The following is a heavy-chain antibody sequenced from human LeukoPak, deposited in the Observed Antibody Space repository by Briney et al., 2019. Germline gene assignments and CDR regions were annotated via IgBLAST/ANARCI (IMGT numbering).Heavy chain of an antibody. CDR2: INYSGST. V-gene: IGHV4-39*01. CDR1: GGSISSSSYY. J-gene: IGHJ4*02. D-gene: IGHD5-18*01. CDR3: ARRNTLPTGYSYGYTRGNFDY. Sequence: PSETLSLTCTVSGGSISSSSYYGGWIRQPPGKGLEWIGSINYSGSTYYNPSLKSRVTITVDTSKNQFSLKLSSVTAADTAVYYCARRNTLPTGYSYGYTRGNFDYWGQGTLVTVSS.